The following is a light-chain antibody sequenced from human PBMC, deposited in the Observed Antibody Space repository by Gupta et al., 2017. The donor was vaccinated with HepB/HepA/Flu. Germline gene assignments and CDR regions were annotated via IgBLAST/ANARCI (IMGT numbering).Light chain of an antibody. CDR3: QQMHIPRT. CDR1: QSIANY. J-gene: IGKJ1*01. V-gene: IGKV1-39*01. Sequence: DIQLTQSPSSLSASVGDRVTITCRASQSIANYLNWYQQKPGKAPRLLIYSASSVMTGVPSRFRGSGSETLFTLTITDVQPEDFAVYFCQQMHIPRTFGQGTKVEI. CDR2: SAS.